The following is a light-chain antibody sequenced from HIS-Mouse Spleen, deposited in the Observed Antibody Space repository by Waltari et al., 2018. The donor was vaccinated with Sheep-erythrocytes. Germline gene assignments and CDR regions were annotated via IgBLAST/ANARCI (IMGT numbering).Light chain of an antibody. CDR2: DVS. Sequence: QSALTQPRSVSGSPGQSVTISCTGTSSDVGGYNYVSWYQPHPGKAPKPMIYDVSKRPSGVPDRFSADKSAYTASLTISGLQAEDEADYFCCSYAGSYNHVFATGTKVTV. CDR1: SSDVGGYNY. V-gene: IGLV2-11*01. J-gene: IGLJ1*01. CDR3: CSYAGSYNHV.